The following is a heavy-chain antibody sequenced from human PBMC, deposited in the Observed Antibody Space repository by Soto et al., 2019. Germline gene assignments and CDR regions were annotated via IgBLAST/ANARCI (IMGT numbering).Heavy chain of an antibody. CDR1: GGSISINSYY. CDR2: IYYSGST. J-gene: IGHJ4*02. V-gene: IGHV4-39*01. D-gene: IGHD3-22*01. CDR3: ARTGGYDSSGYCTYFDY. Sequence: SETLSLTCTVSGGSISINSYYWGWIRQPPGKGLEWIGSIYYSGSTYYNPSLKSRVTISVDTSKNQFSLKLSSVTAADTAVYYCARTGGYDSSGYCTYFDYWGQGTLVTVSS.